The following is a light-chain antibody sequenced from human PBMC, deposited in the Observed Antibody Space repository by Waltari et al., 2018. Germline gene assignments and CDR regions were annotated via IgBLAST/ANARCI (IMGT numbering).Light chain of an antibody. J-gene: IGKJ4*01. CDR1: QSLLHSYGYNY. Sequence: DIVMTQSPLSLSVIPGESASISCRSSQSLLHSYGYNYLDWYFQKPGQSPQLLIYMGSNRAPGVPDRXSGXXSGSXFTLKISRVEXXDVGVYFCMQALXXPXTFGGGTKVEIK. V-gene: IGKV2-28*01. CDR2: MGS. CDR3: MQALXXPXT.